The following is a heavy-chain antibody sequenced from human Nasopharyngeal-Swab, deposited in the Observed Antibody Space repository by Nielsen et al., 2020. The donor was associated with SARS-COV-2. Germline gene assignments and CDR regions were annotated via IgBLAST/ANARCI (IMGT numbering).Heavy chain of an antibody. CDR2: IYYSGST. J-gene: IGHJ5*02. V-gene: IGHV4-39*01. CDR3: ARHLVVVVAATFNWFDP. Sequence: TFSSYAMSWIRQPPGKGLEWIGSIYYSGSTYYNPSLKSRVTISVDTSKNQFSLKLSSVTAADTAVYYCARHLVVVVAATFNWFDPWGQGTLVTVSS. D-gene: IGHD2-15*01. CDR1: TFSSYA.